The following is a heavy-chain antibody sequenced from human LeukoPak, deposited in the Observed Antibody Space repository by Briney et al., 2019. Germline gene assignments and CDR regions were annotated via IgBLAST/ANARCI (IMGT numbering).Heavy chain of an antibody. CDR2: IWYDGSNK. CDR1: GFTFSSYG. CDR3: ARDFKRSGNTYYDFWSGYSQYYYGMDV. J-gene: IGHJ6*02. V-gene: IGHV3-33*01. Sequence: GGSLRLSCAASGFTFSSYGMHWVRQAPGKGLEWVAVIWYDGSNKYYADSVKGRFTISRDNSKNTLYPQMNSLRAEDTAVYYCARDFKRSGNTYYDFWSGYSQYYYGMDVWGQGTTVTVSS. D-gene: IGHD3-3*01.